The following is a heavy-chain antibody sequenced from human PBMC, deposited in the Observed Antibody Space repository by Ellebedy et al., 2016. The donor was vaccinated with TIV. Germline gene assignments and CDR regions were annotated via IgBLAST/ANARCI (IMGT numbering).Heavy chain of an antibody. CDR1: GFTFSSYT. CDR3: VRDHNWAFDY. Sequence: GESLKISCTASGFTFSSYTMNWVRQAPGKGLEWVSYFSSSGTFIWYADSVRGRFTISRDNGKNSLFLQMNSLRAEDTAIYYCVRDHNWAFDYWGQGILVTVSS. D-gene: IGHD1-20*01. V-gene: IGHV3-21*05. J-gene: IGHJ4*02. CDR2: FSSSGTFI.